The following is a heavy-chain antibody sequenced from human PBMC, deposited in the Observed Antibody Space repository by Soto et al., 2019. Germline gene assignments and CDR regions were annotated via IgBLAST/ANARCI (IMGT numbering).Heavy chain of an antibody. J-gene: IGHJ3*02. CDR1: GFNFSIHA. Sequence: EVQLLESGGGLVQPGGSLRLPCAASGFNFSIHAMSFVRPTPGKGLEWVSGISGSGGNTYYAESVKGRFTISRDNSRNTVYLQMNSLRVDDTAVYYCAKDAYVSGWFLDAFDIWGQGTMVTVSS. CDR2: ISGSGGNT. CDR3: AKDAYVSGWFLDAFDI. V-gene: IGHV3-23*01. D-gene: IGHD6-19*01.